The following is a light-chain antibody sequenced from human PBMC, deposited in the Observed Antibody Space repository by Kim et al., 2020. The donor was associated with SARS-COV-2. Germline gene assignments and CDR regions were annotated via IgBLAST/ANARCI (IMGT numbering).Light chain of an antibody. V-gene: IGLV1-44*01. Sequence: GQRVTISCSGSNSNIGTDTVNWYRQLPGAAPELLIYNNNQRPSGVPDRFSGSKYGTSASLAIRGLQSEDEAEYYCSAWDDGLNGPVFGTGTQLTVL. CDR3: SAWDDGLNGPV. CDR1: NSNIGTDT. CDR2: NNN. J-gene: IGLJ1*01.